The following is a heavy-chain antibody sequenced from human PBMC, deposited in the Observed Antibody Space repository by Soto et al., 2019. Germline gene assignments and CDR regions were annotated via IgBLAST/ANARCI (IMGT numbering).Heavy chain of an antibody. CDR2: IYYSGST. J-gene: IGHJ6*02. CDR3: ARDRDGDYTYYGMDV. CDR1: GGSISSGGYY. Sequence: QVQLQESGPGLVKPSQTLSLTCTVSGGSISSGGYYWSWIRQHPGKGLEWIGYIYYSGSTYYNPSLKRRVTILVDTSKNQFSLKLGSGTAADTAVYYCARDRDGDYTYYGMDVWGQGTTVTVSS. D-gene: IGHD4-17*01. V-gene: IGHV4-31*03.